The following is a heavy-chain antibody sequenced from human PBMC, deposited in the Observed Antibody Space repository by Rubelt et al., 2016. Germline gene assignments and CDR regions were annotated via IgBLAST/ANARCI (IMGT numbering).Heavy chain of an antibody. V-gene: IGHV3-33*06. CDR2: IWYDGSNK. J-gene: IGHJ4*02. CDR3: AKEDSGIYCLDY. CDR1: G. D-gene: IGHD1-26*01. Sequence: GMHWVRQAPGKGLEWVAVIWYDGSNKYYADSVKGRFTISRDNSKNTLYLQMNSLRAEDTAVYYCAKEDSGIYCLDYWGQGTLVTVSS.